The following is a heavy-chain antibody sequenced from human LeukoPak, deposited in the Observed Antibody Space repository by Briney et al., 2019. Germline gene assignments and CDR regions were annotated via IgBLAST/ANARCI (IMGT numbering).Heavy chain of an antibody. CDR1: GYTLTGYF. Sequence: ASVKVSCKASGYTLTGYFMHWVRQAPGQGLEWMGWINPNSGDTNFAQRFQGRVTMTRDTSISTAYMELSRLRSDDTAVYYCARDREMATTYYFDYWGQGTLVTVSS. D-gene: IGHD5-24*01. CDR3: ARDREMATTYYFDY. CDR2: INPNSGDT. J-gene: IGHJ4*02. V-gene: IGHV1-2*02.